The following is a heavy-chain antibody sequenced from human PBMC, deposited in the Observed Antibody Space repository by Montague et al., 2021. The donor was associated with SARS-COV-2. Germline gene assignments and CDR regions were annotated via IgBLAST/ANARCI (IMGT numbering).Heavy chain of an antibody. CDR3: ARWGEYYDSPYYYYGMDV. D-gene: IGHD3-3*01. V-gene: IGHV4-59*12. CDR2: TSYSGST. CDR1: GGSISPYY. J-gene: IGHJ6*02. Sequence: SETLSLTCTVSGGSISPYYWSWIRQSPGKGLEWIGYTSYSGSTNYNPSLKSRVTISIDTSKNQFSLKLSSVTAADTAVYYCARWGEYYDSPYYYYGMDVWGQGTTVTVSS.